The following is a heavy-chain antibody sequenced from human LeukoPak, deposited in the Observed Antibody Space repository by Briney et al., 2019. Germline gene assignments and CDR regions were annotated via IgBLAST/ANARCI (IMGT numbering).Heavy chain of an antibody. V-gene: IGHV4-59*01. CDR2: IYYSGST. J-gene: IGHJ6*03. D-gene: IGHD3-22*01. Sequence: SETLSLTCTVSGGSISSYYWSWIRQPPGKGLEWIGYIYYSGSTNYNPSLKSRVTISVDTSKNQFSLKLSPVTAADTAVYYCARGPDSSPYYYYYMDVWGKGTTVTISS. CDR1: GGSISSYY. CDR3: ARGPDSSPYYYYYMDV.